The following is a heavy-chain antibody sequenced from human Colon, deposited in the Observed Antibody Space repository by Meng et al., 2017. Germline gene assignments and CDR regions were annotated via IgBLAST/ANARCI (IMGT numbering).Heavy chain of an antibody. CDR2: IYTSGST. D-gene: IGHD3-10*01. CDR1: GDSISSGSYF. Sequence: SETLSLTCTVSGDSISSGSYFCSWIRQPAGKGLEWIGRIYTSGSTNYNPSLESPFTISVDTSRNQFSLTLISVTAADTAVYYCARAVVRGVDADAFDIWGQGTVVTVSS. CDR3: ARAVVRGVDADAFDI. J-gene: IGHJ3*02. V-gene: IGHV4-61*02.